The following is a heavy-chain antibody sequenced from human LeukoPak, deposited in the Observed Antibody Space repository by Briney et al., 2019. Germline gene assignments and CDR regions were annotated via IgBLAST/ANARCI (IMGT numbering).Heavy chain of an antibody. CDR1: GISLSNYA. J-gene: IGHJ4*02. D-gene: IGHD3-10*01. CDR2: ISEGGGST. Sequence: GGSLRLSCVVSGISLSNYAMTWVRQAPGKGLEWVSYISEGGGSTTYADSVKGRFTISRDTSLNTLYLQMNNLRAEDTAVYFCAKRGVVIRGILVIGYHQEAYHYDFWGQGVLVTVSS. V-gene: IGHV3-23*01. CDR3: AKRGVVIRGILVIGYHQEAYHYDF.